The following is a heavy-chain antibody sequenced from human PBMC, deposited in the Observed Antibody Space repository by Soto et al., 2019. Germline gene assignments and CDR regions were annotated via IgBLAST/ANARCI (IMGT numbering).Heavy chain of an antibody. J-gene: IGHJ3*02. CDR3: ARRSIVGATDAFDI. V-gene: IGHV3-74*01. CDR2: INSDGSST. D-gene: IGHD1-26*01. Sequence: GGSLRLSCAASGFTFSSYWMHWVRQAPGKGLVWVSRINSDGSSTSYADSVKGRFTISRDNAKNTLYLQMNSLRAEDTAVYYCARRSIVGATDAFDIWGHGTMVTVSS. CDR1: GFTFSSYW.